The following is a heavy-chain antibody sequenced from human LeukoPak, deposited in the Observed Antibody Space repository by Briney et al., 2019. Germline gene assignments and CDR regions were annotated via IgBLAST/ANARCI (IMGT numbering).Heavy chain of an antibody. Sequence: GGSLRLSCAASGFTFGSYGMDWVRQAQGKGLEWVAVIWYNGSNKYYADSVKGRFTISRDNSKNTLYLQMNSLRAEDTAVYYCARASVAARCLDYWGQGTLVTVSS. V-gene: IGHV3-33*01. CDR1: GFTFGSYG. CDR2: IWYNGSNK. J-gene: IGHJ4*02. D-gene: IGHD6-6*01. CDR3: ARASVAARCLDY.